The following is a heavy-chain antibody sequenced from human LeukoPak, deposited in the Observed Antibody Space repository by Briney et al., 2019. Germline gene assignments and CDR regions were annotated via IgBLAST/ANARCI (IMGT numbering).Heavy chain of an antibody. CDR2: ISSSSSYI. Sequence: PGGSLRLSCAASGFTFSSYSMNWVRQAPGKGLEWVSSISSSSSYIYYADSVKGRFTISRDNAKNSLYLQMNSLRAEDTAVYYCARDPGYYYDPGDYWGQGTLVTVSS. J-gene: IGHJ4*02. CDR3: ARDPGYYYDPGDY. V-gene: IGHV3-21*01. D-gene: IGHD3-10*02. CDR1: GFTFSSYS.